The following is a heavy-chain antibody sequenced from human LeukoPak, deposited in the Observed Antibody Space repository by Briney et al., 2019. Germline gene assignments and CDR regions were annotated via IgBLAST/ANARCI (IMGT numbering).Heavy chain of an antibody. V-gene: IGHV6-1*01. CDR3: AATHSYFDY. Sequence: SQTLSLTCAISGDSVSSNSATWNWIRPSPSRGLEWLGRTYHRSKWYNDYAISVKSRITINPDTSKNQFSLQLNSVTAEDTAVYYCAATHSYFDYWGQGTLVTVSS. CDR2: TYHRSKWYN. J-gene: IGHJ4*02. D-gene: IGHD2-15*01. CDR1: GDSVSSNSAT.